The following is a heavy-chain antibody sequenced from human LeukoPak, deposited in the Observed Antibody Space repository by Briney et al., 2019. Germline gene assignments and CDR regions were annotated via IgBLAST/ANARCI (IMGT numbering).Heavy chain of an antibody. CDR1: GYSFTSYW. V-gene: IGHV5-51*01. CDR2: IYPGDSDT. CDR3: ARQLYSVAGNHLGYYYYGMDV. Sequence: GESLKISCKGSGYSFTSYWIGWVRQMPGKGLEWMGIIYPGDSDTRHSPSFQGQVTISADKSISTAYLQWSSLKASDTAMYYCARQLYSVAGNHLGYYYYGMDVWGQGTTVTVSS. J-gene: IGHJ6*02. D-gene: IGHD6-19*01.